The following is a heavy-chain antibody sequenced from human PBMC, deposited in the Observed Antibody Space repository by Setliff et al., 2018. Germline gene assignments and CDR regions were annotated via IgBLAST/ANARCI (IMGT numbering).Heavy chain of an antibody. CDR3: ARAKGNDYSMDV. Sequence: GGSLRLSCAASGFTFSNAWMNWVRQAPGKGLEWVANIKQDGSEKYYVDSVKGRFTISRDNAKNTLYLQMNSLRADDTAVYSCARAKGNDYSMDVWGKGTTVTVSS. V-gene: IGHV3-7*01. J-gene: IGHJ6*03. CDR1: GFTFSNAW. CDR2: IKQDGSEK.